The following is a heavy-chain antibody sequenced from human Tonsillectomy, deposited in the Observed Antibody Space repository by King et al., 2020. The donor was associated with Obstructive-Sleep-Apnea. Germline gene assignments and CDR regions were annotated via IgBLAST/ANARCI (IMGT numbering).Heavy chain of an antibody. CDR2: IKSKTDGGTT. Sequence: VQLVESGGGLVKPGGSLRLSCAASGFTFSNAWMSWVRQAPGKGLEWVGRIKSKTDGGTTDYAAPVKGRFTISRDDSKNTLYLQMNSLKTEDTAVYYCTTDLVGATDFDYWGQGTLVTVSS. D-gene: IGHD1-26*01. CDR1: GFTFSNAW. V-gene: IGHV3-15*01. CDR3: TTDLVGATDFDY. J-gene: IGHJ4*02.